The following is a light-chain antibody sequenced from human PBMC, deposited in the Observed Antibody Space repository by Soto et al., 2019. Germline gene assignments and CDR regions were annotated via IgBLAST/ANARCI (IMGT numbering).Light chain of an antibody. Sequence: EIVMTQSPVTLSVSPGERATLSCRASQSVSSNLAWYQQKPGQAPRLLIYSASTRATGIPARFSGSGSGTEFTLTISSLQSEDFAVYYCQQYNIWPPYAFGQGTKVDIK. V-gene: IGKV3-15*01. CDR2: SAS. CDR1: QSVSSN. CDR3: QQYNIWPPYA. J-gene: IGKJ2*01.